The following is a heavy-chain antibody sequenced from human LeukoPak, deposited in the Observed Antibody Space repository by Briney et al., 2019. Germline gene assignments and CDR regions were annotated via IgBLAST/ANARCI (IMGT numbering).Heavy chain of an antibody. CDR3: AREGLYSEAFDI. Sequence: GRSLRLSCAASGFTFSSYSMNWVRQAPGKGLEWVSSISSSSSYIYYADSVKGRFTISRDNAKNSLYLQMNSLRAEDTAVYYCAREGLYSEAFDIWGQGTMVTVSS. J-gene: IGHJ3*02. V-gene: IGHV3-21*01. D-gene: IGHD2-21*01. CDR2: ISSSSSYI. CDR1: GFTFSSYS.